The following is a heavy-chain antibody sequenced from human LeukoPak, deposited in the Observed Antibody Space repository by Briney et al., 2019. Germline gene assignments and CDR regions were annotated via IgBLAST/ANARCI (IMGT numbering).Heavy chain of an antibody. Sequence: SVKVSCKASGYTFTSYDINWVRQAPGQGLEWMGGIIPIFGTANYAQKFQGRVTITTDESTSTAYMELSSLRSEDTAVYYCARERDYYMDVWGKGTTVTVSS. CDR2: IIPIFGTA. V-gene: IGHV1-69*05. J-gene: IGHJ6*03. CDR3: ARERDYYMDV. CDR1: GYTFTSYD.